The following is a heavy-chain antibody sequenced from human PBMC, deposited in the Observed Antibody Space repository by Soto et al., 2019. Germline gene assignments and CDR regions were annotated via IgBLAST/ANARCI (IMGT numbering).Heavy chain of an antibody. Sequence: SETLSLTCAVSGGSISSGSYYWSWIRQPPGKGLEWIGYIYYSGSTNYNPSLKSRVTISVDTSKNQFSLKLSSVTAADTAVYYCARRYGGNFDYWGQGTLVTVSS. D-gene: IGHD1-26*01. J-gene: IGHJ4*02. CDR2: IYYSGST. CDR1: GGSISSGSYY. CDR3: ARRYGGNFDY. V-gene: IGHV4-61*01.